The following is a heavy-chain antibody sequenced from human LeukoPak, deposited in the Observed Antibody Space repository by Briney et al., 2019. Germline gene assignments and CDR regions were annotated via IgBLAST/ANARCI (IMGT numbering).Heavy chain of an antibody. V-gene: IGHV3-23*01. CDR2: ISDSGNT. D-gene: IGHD1-7*01. J-gene: IGHJ5*02. CDR1: GFTLSSYA. Sequence: GGSLRLSCAASGFTLSSYAMSWVRQAPGKGLEWVSAISDSGNTYHADSVKGRFTISRDSSKNTLFLQMNRLRPEDTAVYYCATTNWNYFTQNNWFDPWGQGTLVTVSS. CDR3: ATTNWNYFTQNNWFDP.